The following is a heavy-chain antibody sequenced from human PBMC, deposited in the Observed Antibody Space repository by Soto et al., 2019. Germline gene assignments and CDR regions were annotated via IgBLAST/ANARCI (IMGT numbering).Heavy chain of an antibody. Sequence: GGSLRLSCAASGFTFSSYGMHWVRQAPGKGLEWVAVISYDGSNKYYADSVKGRFTISRDNSKNTLYLQMNSLRAEDTAVYYCAKGGQEGSSWYLSFLDYWGQGTLVTVSS. J-gene: IGHJ4*02. V-gene: IGHV3-30*18. D-gene: IGHD6-13*01. CDR3: AKGGQEGSSWYLSFLDY. CDR1: GFTFSSYG. CDR2: ISYDGSNK.